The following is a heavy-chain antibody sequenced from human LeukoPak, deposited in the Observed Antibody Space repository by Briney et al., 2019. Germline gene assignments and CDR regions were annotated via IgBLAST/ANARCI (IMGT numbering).Heavy chain of an antibody. J-gene: IGHJ4*02. CDR1: GYTLTELS. D-gene: IGHD1-1*01. Sequence: SVQVSCKVSGYTLTELSMHWVRQAPGKGLEWMGGFDPEDGETIYAQKFQGGVTMTEDTSTDTAYMELSSLRSEDTAVYYCATATGSIYYYFDYWGQGTLASVSS. CDR3: ATATGSIYYYFDY. CDR2: FDPEDGET. V-gene: IGHV1-24*01.